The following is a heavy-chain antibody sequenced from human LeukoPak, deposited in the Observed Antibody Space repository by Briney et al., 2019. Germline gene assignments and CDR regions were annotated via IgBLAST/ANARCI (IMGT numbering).Heavy chain of an antibody. CDR3: ARGVGVYFDY. Sequence: PRGALRLSRAASGVTSRRYIMKAGREAPREGLECVSYISSSSSTIYYADSMKGRFTISRDKDKKSLYLQMNSLRDEDTALYYCARGVGVYFDYWGQGTLVTVSS. CDR1: GVTSRRYI. V-gene: IGHV3-48*02. CDR2: ISSSSSTI. J-gene: IGHJ4*02. D-gene: IGHD1-26*01.